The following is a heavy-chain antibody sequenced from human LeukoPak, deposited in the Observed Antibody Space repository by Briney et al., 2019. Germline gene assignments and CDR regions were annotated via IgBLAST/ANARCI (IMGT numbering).Heavy chain of an antibody. V-gene: IGHV3-9*01. J-gene: IGHJ5*02. CDR1: GFTFDDYA. CDR2: ISWNTGII. D-gene: IGHD3-22*01. CDR3: ARDQDYDSSGPSWFDP. Sequence: GGSLRLSCAASGFTFDDYAIHWVRQAPGKGLEWVSGISWNTGIIGYADSVKGRFTISRENAKNSLYLQMNSLRSEDTAVYYCARDQDYDSSGPSWFDPWGQGTLVTVSS.